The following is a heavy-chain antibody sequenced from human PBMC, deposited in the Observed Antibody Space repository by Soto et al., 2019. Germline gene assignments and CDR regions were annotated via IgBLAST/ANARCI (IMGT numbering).Heavy chain of an antibody. CDR3: AREWGAAAGPAVDY. Sequence: QVQLVQSGAEVKKPGASVKVSCKASGYTFTGYYMHWVRQAPGQGLERMGWINPNSGGTNYAQKFQGRGTMTRDTSISKAYMELSRLRSDDTAVYYCAREWGAAAGPAVDYWGQGTLVTVSS. V-gene: IGHV1-2*02. CDR1: GYTFTGYY. D-gene: IGHD6-13*01. J-gene: IGHJ4*02. CDR2: INPNSGGT.